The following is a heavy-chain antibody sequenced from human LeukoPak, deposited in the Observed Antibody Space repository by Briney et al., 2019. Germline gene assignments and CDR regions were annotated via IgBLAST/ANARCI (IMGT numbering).Heavy chain of an antibody. CDR3: ARRVLRRGYSGYGGLDY. D-gene: IGHD5-12*01. J-gene: IGHJ4*02. V-gene: IGHV1-3*01. Sequence: ASLKVSCKASGYTFTRYAMPWVRQAPGQRLEWMGWINAGNGNTKYSQKFQGRVTITADESTSTAYMELSSLRSEDTAVYYCARRVLRRGYSGYGGLDYWGQGTLVAVSS. CDR1: GYTFTRYA. CDR2: INAGNGNT.